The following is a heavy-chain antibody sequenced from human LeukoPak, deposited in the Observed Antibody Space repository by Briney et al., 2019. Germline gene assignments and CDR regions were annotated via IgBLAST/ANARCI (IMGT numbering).Heavy chain of an antibody. CDR3: ARSGGGGYSNPFDI. Sequence: SVKVSCKVSGGTFSSFVINWVRQAPGQGLEWIGGIIPIFGTANCAQKFQGRVTITTDESTSTAYMGLSSLRSEDTAVYYCARSGGGGYSNPFDIWGQGTMVTVSS. J-gene: IGHJ3*02. CDR1: GGTFSSFV. D-gene: IGHD4-11*01. CDR2: IIPIFGTA. V-gene: IGHV1-69*05.